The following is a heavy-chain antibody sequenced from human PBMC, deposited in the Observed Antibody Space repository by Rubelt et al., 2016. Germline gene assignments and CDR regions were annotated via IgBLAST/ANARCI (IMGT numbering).Heavy chain of an antibody. V-gene: IGHV3-7*04. CDR3: ARDPWRGVKDY. D-gene: IGHD3-16*01. J-gene: IGHJ4*02. Sequence: EVQLVESGGGLVQPGGSLRLSCAASGFTFSSYWMSWVRQAPGKGLEWVANIKQDGSEKYYVDSVKGRFTISRDNAKNSLYLQMNSLRAEDTALYDWARDPWRGVKDYWGQGTLVTVSS. CDR1: GFTFSSYW. CDR2: IKQDGSEK.